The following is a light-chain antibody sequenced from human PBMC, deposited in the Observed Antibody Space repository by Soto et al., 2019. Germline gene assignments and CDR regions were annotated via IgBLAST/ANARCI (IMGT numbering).Light chain of an antibody. CDR3: SSYTRSSTYV. CDR1: SSDVGGYNY. J-gene: IGLJ1*01. Sequence: SLLTRPAALSVSPGQSITISCTGTSSDVGGYNYVSWYQQQPVKAPKLMIYEVSNRPSGISNRFSGSKSGNTASLTISGLQAEDEADYYCSSYTRSSTYVFGTGTKVTVL. V-gene: IGLV2-14*01. CDR2: EVS.